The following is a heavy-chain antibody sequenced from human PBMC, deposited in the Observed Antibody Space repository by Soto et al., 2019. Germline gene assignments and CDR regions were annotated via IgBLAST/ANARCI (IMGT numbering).Heavy chain of an antibody. CDR3: ARDAGVLRYFYWSEDVVDGMYV. V-gene: IGHV1-18*01. D-gene: IGHD3-9*01. CDR2: ISAYNGNT. J-gene: IGHJ6*02. CDR1: GYTFTSYG. Sequence: GASVKVSCKASGYTFTSYGISWVRQAPGQGLEWMGWISAYNGNTNYAQKLQGRVTMTTDTSTSTAYMELRSLRSDDTAVYYCARDAGVLRYFYWSEDVVDGMYVWGRGTTVPVS.